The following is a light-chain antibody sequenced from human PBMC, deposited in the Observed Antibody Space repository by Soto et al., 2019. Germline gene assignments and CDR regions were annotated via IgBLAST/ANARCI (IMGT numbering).Light chain of an antibody. CDR2: DAS. J-gene: IGKJ1*01. V-gene: IGKV3-11*01. Sequence: IFLTQSPDTLSLSPGERATLSCRASQSVTNYIAWYQQRPGQAPRLLISDASKRATGIPARFSGSGSGTEFTLTISSLQPDDFATYYCQQYETFSGTFGPGTKVDIK. CDR3: QQYETFSGT. CDR1: QSVTNY.